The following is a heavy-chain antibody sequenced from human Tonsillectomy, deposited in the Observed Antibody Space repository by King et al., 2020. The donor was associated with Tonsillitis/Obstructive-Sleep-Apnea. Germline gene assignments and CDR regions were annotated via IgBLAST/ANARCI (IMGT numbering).Heavy chain of an antibody. D-gene: IGHD1-1*01. CDR1: GFTFSSYA. J-gene: IGHJ5*02. CDR3: AKGSTGTSWFDP. V-gene: IGHV3-23*04. Sequence: QLVQSGGGLVQPGGSLRLSCAASGFTFSSYAMTWVRQAPGKGLEWVSALRGRGGSTYYADSVKGRFTISRDNSKNTLYLQMNSLRAEDTAVYYCAKGSTGTSWFDPWGQGTLVTVSS. CDR2: LRGRGGST.